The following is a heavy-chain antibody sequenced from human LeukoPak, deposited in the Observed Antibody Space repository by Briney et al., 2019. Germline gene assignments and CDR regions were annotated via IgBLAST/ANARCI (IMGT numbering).Heavy chain of an antibody. D-gene: IGHD5-24*01. J-gene: IGHJ6*02. CDR2: IIPIFGTA. V-gene: IGHV1-69*13. CDR3: ASHGYNPRRYYYGMDV. CDR1: GGTFSSYA. Sequence: SVKVSCKASGGTFSSYAISWVRQAPGQGLEWMGGIIPIFGTANYAQKFQGRVTITADESTSTAYMELSSLRSEETAFYYCASHGYNPRRYYYGMDVWGQGTTVTVSS.